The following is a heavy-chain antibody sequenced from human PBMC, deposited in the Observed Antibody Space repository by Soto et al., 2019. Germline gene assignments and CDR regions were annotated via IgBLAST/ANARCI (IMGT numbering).Heavy chain of an antibody. Sequence: SETLSLTCAVYGGSFSGHYWSWIRQPPGKGLEWIGEINHSGSTTYNPSLKSRVAISVDTSKNQFSLELTSVTAADTAVYYCARGDYQYSIDYWGQGTLVTVSS. CDR1: GGSFSGHY. D-gene: IGHD2-2*01. CDR2: INHSGST. CDR3: ARGDYQYSIDY. J-gene: IGHJ4*02. V-gene: IGHV4-34*01.